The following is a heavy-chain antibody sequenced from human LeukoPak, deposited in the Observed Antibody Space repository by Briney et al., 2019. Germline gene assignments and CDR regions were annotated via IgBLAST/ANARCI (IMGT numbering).Heavy chain of an antibody. V-gene: IGHV3-13*01. CDR3: ARGVGVAHYYYYYYMDV. D-gene: IGHD1-26*01. CDR1: GFTFSSYD. J-gene: IGHJ6*03. CDR2: IGTAGDT. Sequence: GGSLRLSCAASGFTFSSYDMHWVRQATGKGLEWVSAIGTAGDTYYPGSVKGRFTISRDNAKNSLYLQMNSLRAEDTALYYCARGVGVAHYYYYYYMDVWGKGTTVTVSS.